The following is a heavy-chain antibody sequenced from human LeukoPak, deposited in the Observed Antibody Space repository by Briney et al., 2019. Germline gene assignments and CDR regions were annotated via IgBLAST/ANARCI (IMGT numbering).Heavy chain of an antibody. D-gene: IGHD6-13*01. CDR1: GGSISSYY. CDR2: IYYSGST. J-gene: IGHJ5*01. CDR3: ATLSIAAAGIFDC. V-gene: IGHV4-59*08. Sequence: SGTLSLTCTVSGGSISSYYWSWLRQPPGKGLEWIGYIYYSGSTNYNPSLKSRVTISVDTSKNQFSLKLSSVTAADTAVYYCATLSIAAAGIFDCWGQGTLVTVSS.